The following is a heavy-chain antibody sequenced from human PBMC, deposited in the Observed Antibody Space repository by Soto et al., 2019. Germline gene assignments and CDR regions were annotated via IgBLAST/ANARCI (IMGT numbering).Heavy chain of an antibody. J-gene: IGHJ4*02. CDR3: ARDHGWLDY. D-gene: IGHD3-22*01. V-gene: IGHV3-30-3*01. CDR2: ISYDGSNK. Sequence: GGSLRLSCAASGFTFSSYAMHWVRQAPGKGLEWVAVISYDGSNKYYADSVKGRFTISRDNSKNTLYLQMNSLRAEDTAVYYCARDHGWLDYWGQGTLVTVSS. CDR1: GFTFSSYA.